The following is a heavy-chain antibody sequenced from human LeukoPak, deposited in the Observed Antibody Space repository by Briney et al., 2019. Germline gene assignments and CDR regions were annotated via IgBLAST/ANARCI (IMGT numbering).Heavy chain of an antibody. CDR1: GYSFTSYW. V-gene: IGHV5-51*01. CDR3: ARGLYGDYVSTYNWFDP. CDR2: IYPGDSDT. D-gene: IGHD4-17*01. J-gene: IGHJ5*02. Sequence: GESLKISCKGSGYSFTSYWIGWVRQMPGKGLEWMGIIYPGDSDTRYGPSFQAQVTISADKSISTAYLQWSSLKASDTAMYYCARGLYGDYVSTYNWFDPWGQGTLVTVSS.